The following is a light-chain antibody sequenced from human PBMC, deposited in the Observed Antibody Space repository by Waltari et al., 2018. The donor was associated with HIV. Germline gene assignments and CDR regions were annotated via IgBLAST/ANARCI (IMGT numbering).Light chain of an antibody. CDR3: QQANSFPVT. Sequence: DLQMTQSPSSVSASVGARVSITCRASQDISRWLAWYQQKPGKAPKLLIYGTSSLQSGVPSRFSGSGSGTDFTLTISSLQPEDVATYYCQQANSFPVTFGPGTKVDIK. V-gene: IGKV1-12*01. J-gene: IGKJ3*01. CDR2: GTS. CDR1: QDISRW.